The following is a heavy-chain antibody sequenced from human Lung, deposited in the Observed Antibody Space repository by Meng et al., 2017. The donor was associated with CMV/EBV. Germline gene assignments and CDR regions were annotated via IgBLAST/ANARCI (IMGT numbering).Heavy chain of an antibody. CDR2: INWNGGST. CDR3: ARGGYSSGWYGNYFDY. J-gene: IGHJ4*02. Sequence: GGSXRLXXAASGFTFDDYGMSWVRQAPGKGLEWVSGINWNGGSTGYADSVKGRFTISRDNAKNSLYLQMNSLRAEDTALYYCARGGYSSGWYGNYFDYWGQGTLVXVSS. V-gene: IGHV3-20*03. D-gene: IGHD6-19*01. CDR1: GFTFDDYG.